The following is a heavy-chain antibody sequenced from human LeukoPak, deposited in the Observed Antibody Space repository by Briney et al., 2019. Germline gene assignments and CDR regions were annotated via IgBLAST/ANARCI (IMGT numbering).Heavy chain of an antibody. V-gene: IGHV4-61*02. Sequence: NPSQTLSLTCTVSGGSISSGSYYWNWIRQPAGKGLEWIGRIYTSGSTNYNPSLKSRVTISVDTSKNQFSLKLSSVTAADTAVYYCARHTGPGDSSSDPRPFDYWGQGTLVTVSS. J-gene: IGHJ4*02. CDR2: IYTSGST. D-gene: IGHD6-6*01. CDR1: GGSISSGSYY. CDR3: ARHTGPGDSSSDPRPFDY.